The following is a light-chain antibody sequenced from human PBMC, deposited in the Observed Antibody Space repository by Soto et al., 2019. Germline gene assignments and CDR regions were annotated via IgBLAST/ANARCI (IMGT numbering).Light chain of an antibody. CDR2: KAS. Sequence: DIQMTQSPSTLSASVGDRVTITCRASQSISSWLAWYQQKPGTAPKLLLYKASSLQSGVPSRFSGSGSGTEFTLTISSLQPDDFATYDYQQYSSYPYTFGQGTKLEIK. J-gene: IGKJ2*01. CDR1: QSISSW. V-gene: IGKV1-5*03. CDR3: QQYSSYPYT.